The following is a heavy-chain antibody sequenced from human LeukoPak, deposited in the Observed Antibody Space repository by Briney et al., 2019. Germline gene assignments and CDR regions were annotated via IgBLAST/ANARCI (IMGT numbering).Heavy chain of an antibody. D-gene: IGHD5-18*01. Sequence: PSETLSLTCTVSGGSISSSSYYWGWIRQPPGKGLEWIGSIYYSGSTYYNPSLKSRVTISVDTSKNQFSLKLSSVTAADTAVYYCARGTYSYGFLEDYWGQGTLVTVSS. V-gene: IGHV4-39*01. CDR2: IYYSGST. CDR1: GGSISSSSYY. CDR3: ARGTYSYGFLEDY. J-gene: IGHJ4*02.